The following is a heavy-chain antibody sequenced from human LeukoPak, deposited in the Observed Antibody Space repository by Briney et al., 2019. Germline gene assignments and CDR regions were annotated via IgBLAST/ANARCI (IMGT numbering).Heavy chain of an antibody. J-gene: IGHJ4*02. CDR1: GFTFSNAW. Sequence: GSLRLSCAASGFTFSNAWMSWVRQAPGKGLEWVGRIKSKTDGGTTDYAAPVKGRFTISRDDSKNTLYLQMNSLKTEDTAVYYCATVLEVVVGIDYWGQGTLVTVSS. CDR2: IKSKTDGGTT. V-gene: IGHV3-15*01. CDR3: ATVLEVVVGIDY. D-gene: IGHD2-15*01.